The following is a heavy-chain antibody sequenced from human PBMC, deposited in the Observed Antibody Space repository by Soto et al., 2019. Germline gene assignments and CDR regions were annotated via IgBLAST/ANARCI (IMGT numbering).Heavy chain of an antibody. Sequence: EAQLVESGGGLVKPGRSLRLSCTTSGFSFGEYAMSWVRQAPGKGLEWVGFIRSKRYGGTAEYAASVKGRISISRDDSKSIAYLEMNSLKTEDSAVYYCTRLPPNPRPAFDYWGPGTLVTVSS. CDR1: GFSFGEYA. CDR2: IRSKRYGGTA. J-gene: IGHJ4*02. D-gene: IGHD2-2*01. CDR3: TRLPPNPRPAFDY. V-gene: IGHV3-49*04.